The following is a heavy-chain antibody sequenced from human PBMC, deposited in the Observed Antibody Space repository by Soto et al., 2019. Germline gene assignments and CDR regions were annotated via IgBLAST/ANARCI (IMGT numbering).Heavy chain of an antibody. CDR1: GYTFTSYA. D-gene: IGHD3-16*02. Sequence: ASVKVSCKASGYTFTSYAMHWVRQAPGQRLEWMGWINAGNGNTKYSQKFQGRVTITRDTSASTAYMELSSLRSEDTAVYYCARDKGDDYSWGGYRYTSNLFDPWGQGTLVTVSS. J-gene: IGHJ5*02. CDR2: INAGNGNT. V-gene: IGHV1-3*01. CDR3: ARDKGDDYSWGGYRYTSNLFDP.